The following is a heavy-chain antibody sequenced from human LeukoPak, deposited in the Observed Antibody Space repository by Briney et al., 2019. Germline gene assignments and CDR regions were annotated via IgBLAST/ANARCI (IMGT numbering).Heavy chain of an antibody. D-gene: IGHD3-10*01. CDR3: ARSLLWFGGPSGMDV. Sequence: GGSLQISCKGSGYRFTSYWIGWVRQLPGKGLEWMGIIYPGDSDTRYSPSFQGQVTISADKSISTAYLQWSSLKASDTAMYYCARSLLWFGGPSGMDVWGKGTTVTVSS. V-gene: IGHV5-51*01. CDR2: IYPGDSDT. CDR1: GYRFTSYW. J-gene: IGHJ6*04.